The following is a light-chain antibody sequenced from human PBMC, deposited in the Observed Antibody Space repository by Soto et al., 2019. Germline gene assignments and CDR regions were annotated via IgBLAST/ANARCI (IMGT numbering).Light chain of an antibody. V-gene: IGLV2-14*01. CDR2: EVS. J-gene: IGLJ1*01. CDR1: SNDVGGHDF. CDR3: SSYTSSSTLV. Sequence: QSALTQPASVSASPGQSITISCTGTSNDVGGHDFVAWYQQHPGKAPKLMIYEVSNRPSGVSNRFSGSKSGNMASLTISGLQAEDEADYYCSSYTSSSTLVFGTGTKLTVL.